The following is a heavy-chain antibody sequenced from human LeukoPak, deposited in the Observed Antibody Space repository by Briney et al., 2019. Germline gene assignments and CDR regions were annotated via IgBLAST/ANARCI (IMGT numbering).Heavy chain of an antibody. CDR2: ISSSGNV. V-gene: IGHV3-21*01. CDR1: GFTFSGYT. CDR3: ARSDQEWLTYNWFDP. Sequence: GGSLRLSCEASGFTFSGYTMNWVRQAPGKGLEWVAAISSSGNVYYADSVKGRFTISRDNAKNSLYLQMNSLRAEDTAVYYCARSDQEWLTYNWFDPWGQGTLVTVSS. J-gene: IGHJ5*02. D-gene: IGHD3-3*01.